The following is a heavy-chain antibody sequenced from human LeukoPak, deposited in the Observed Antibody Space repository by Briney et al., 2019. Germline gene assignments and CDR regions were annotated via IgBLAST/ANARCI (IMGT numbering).Heavy chain of an antibody. Sequence: PGGSLRLSCAASGFTFSSYGMSWVRQAPGKGLEWVSSIQWNDDSTGYADSVKGRFTISRDNAKNSLYLQMKSLRAEDTALYYCARDSDYYSSGWSPWDYWGQGTLVTVSS. CDR3: ARDSDYYSSGWSPWDY. V-gene: IGHV3-20*04. CDR1: GFTFSSYG. J-gene: IGHJ4*02. D-gene: IGHD6-19*01. CDR2: IQWNDDST.